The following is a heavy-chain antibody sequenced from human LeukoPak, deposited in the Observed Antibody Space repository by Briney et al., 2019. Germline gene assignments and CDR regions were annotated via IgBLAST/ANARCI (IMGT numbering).Heavy chain of an antibody. D-gene: IGHD4-17*01. V-gene: IGHV4-34*01. Sequence: SETLSLTCAVYGGSFSGYYWSWIRQPPGKGLEWIGEINHSGSTNYNPSLKSRVTISVDTSKNQFSLKLSSVTAADTAVYYCARVDYGDYIDYYYYYGMDVWGQGTTVTVSS. J-gene: IGHJ6*02. CDR3: ARVDYGDYIDYYYYYGMDV. CDR2: INHSGST. CDR1: GGSFSGYY.